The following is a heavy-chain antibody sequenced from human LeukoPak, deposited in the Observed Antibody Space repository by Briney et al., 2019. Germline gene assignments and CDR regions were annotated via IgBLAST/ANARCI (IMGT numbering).Heavy chain of an antibody. V-gene: IGHV3-73*01. CDR2: IRSKANSYAT. CDR3: TGRGIVATHTDY. Sequence: PGGSLRLSCAASGFTFSGSAMHWVRQASRKGLEWVGRIRSKANSYATAYAASVKGRFTISRDDSKNTAYLQMNSLKTEDTAVYYCTGRGIVATHTDYWGQGTLVTVSS. D-gene: IGHD1-26*01. J-gene: IGHJ4*02. CDR1: GFTFSGSA.